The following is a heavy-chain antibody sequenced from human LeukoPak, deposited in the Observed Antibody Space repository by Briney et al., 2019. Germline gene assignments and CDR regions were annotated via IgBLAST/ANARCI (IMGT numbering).Heavy chain of an antibody. CDR2: INTDGSST. Sequence: TGGSLRLSCAASGFTFSPYWMHWVRQAPGKGLVWVSHINTDGSSTTYADSVKGRFTISRDSAKSTLYLLMNSLRAEDTAVYYCARDSNYGMDVWGQGTTVTVSS. CDR1: GFTFSPYW. J-gene: IGHJ6*02. D-gene: IGHD2/OR15-2a*01. V-gene: IGHV3-74*01. CDR3: ARDSNYGMDV.